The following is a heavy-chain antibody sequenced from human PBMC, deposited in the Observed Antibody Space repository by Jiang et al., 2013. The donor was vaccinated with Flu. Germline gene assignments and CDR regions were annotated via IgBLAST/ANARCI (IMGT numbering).Heavy chain of an antibody. CDR2: IYPGDSDT. J-gene: IGHJ3*02. CDR3: ARTVFGQWDAFDI. V-gene: IGHV5-51*01. D-gene: IGHD6-19*01. Sequence: IYPGDSDTRYSPSFQGQVTISADKSISTAYLQWSSLKASDTAMYYCARTVFGQWDAFDIWGQGTLVTVSS.